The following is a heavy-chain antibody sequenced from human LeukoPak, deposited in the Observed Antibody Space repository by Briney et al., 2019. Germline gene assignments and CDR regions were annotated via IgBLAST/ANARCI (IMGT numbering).Heavy chain of an antibody. J-gene: IGHJ5*02. CDR2: IYTSGST. Sequence: PSQTLSLTCTVSGGSISSGSYYWSWIRQPAGKGLEWIGRIYTSGSTNYNPSLKSRVTISVDTSKNQFSLKLSSVTAADTAVYYCARGSPWFGEYCNWFDPWGQGTLVTVSS. V-gene: IGHV4-61*02. D-gene: IGHD3-10*01. CDR3: ARGSPWFGEYCNWFDP. CDR1: GGSISSGSYY.